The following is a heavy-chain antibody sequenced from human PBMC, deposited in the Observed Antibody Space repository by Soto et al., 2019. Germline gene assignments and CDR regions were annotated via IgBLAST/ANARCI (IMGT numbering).Heavy chain of an antibody. CDR1: GGSISSYY. Sequence: QVQLQESGPGLVKPSETLSLTCTVSGGSISSYYWSWIRHPPGKGLGGIGYIYYSGSTNYNPSLKSRVTISVDTSKNQFSLKLSSVTAADTAVYYCARGKYNWNDEPDAFDIWGQGTMVTVSS. V-gene: IGHV4-59*01. CDR2: IYYSGST. J-gene: IGHJ3*02. CDR3: ARGKYNWNDEPDAFDI. D-gene: IGHD1-1*01.